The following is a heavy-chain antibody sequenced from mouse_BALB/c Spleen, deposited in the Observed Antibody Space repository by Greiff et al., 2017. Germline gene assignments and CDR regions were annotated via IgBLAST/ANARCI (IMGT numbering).Heavy chain of an antibody. CDR3: NAITTVPHYFDY. Sequence: EVQLQQSGAVLVRSGASVKLSCTASGFNIQDYYMHWVKQRPEQGLEWIGWLDPENGDTEYAPKFKGKATLTADTSSHTAYLQLSSLTSEDTAVYYCNAITTVPHYFDYWGQGTTLTVSS. D-gene: IGHD1-1*01. CDR1: GFNIQDYY. J-gene: IGHJ2*01. CDR2: LDPENGDT. V-gene: IGHV14-4*02.